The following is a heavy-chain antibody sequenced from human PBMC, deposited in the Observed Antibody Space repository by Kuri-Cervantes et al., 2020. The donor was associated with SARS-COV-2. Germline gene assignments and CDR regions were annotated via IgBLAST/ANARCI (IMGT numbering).Heavy chain of an antibody. Sequence: SETLSLTCTVSGGSISSYYWSWIRQPPGKGLEWIGYMYYSGSTNYNPSLKSRATISVDTSKNQFSLKLSSVTAADTAVYYCARGTYYDFWSGYSNAFAIWGQGKMVHGSS. CDR3: ARGTYYDFWSGYSNAFAI. V-gene: IGHV4-59*01. D-gene: IGHD3-3*01. J-gene: IGHJ3*02. CDR1: GGSISSYY. CDR2: MYYSGST.